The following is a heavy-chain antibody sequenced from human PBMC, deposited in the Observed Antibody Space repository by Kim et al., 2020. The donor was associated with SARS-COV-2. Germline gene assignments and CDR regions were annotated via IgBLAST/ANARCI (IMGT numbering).Heavy chain of an antibody. CDR3: ASVYYDSSGYLIDY. D-gene: IGHD3-22*01. CDR1: GGSFSGYY. CDR2: INHSGST. V-gene: IGHV4-34*01. Sequence: SETLSLTCAVYGGSFSGYYWSWIRQPPGKGLEWIGDINHSGSTNYNPSLKSRVTISVDTSKNQFSLKLSSVTAADTAVYYCASVYYDSSGYLIDYWGQGT. J-gene: IGHJ4*02.